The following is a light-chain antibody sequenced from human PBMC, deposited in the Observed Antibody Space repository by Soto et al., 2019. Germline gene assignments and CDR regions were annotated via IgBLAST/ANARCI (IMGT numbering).Light chain of an antibody. CDR3: SSYAGSDNVL. Sequence: QSALTQPPSASGSPGQSVTISCTGSTSDVGGYKYVSWYQQHPGKAPKLMIYEVSRRPSGVPDRFSGSKSGNTASLTVSGLRAEDEADYYCSSYAGSDNVLFGGGTKLTVL. V-gene: IGLV2-8*01. CDR2: EVS. CDR1: TSDVGGYKY. J-gene: IGLJ2*01.